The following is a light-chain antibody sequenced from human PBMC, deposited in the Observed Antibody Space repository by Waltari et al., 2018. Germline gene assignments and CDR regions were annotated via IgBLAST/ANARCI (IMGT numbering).Light chain of an antibody. Sequence: QSALTQPPSASGSPGQSVTISCTGTSSDVGASHSVSWYQQYPDKAPKLMIYEVTKRPSGVPDRFSGSKSGNTASLTVSGLQAEDEADYYCISYAGNNKYVLGAGTKVTVL. CDR2: EVT. V-gene: IGLV2-8*01. CDR1: SSDVGASHS. J-gene: IGLJ1*01. CDR3: ISYAGNNKYV.